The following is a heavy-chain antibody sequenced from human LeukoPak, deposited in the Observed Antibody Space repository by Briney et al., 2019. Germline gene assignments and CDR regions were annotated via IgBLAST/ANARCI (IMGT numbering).Heavy chain of an antibody. V-gene: IGHV3-48*03. CDR1: GFTFRNYE. CDR2: ITTTGDRV. Sequence: GGSLRLSCEASGFTFRNYEMNWVRQAPGKGLEWISYITTTGDRVQYADSVKGRFTISRDNAKNSLYLEMNSLRTEDTGVYFCARDTKDYWGQGSLVVVSS. D-gene: IGHD2-2*01. J-gene: IGHJ4*02. CDR3: ARDTKDY.